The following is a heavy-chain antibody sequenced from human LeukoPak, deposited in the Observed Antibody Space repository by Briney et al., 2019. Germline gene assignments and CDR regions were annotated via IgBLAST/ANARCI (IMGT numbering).Heavy chain of an antibody. V-gene: IGHV3-15*01. J-gene: IGHJ3*02. CDR2: IKSKTDGGTT. Sequence: RGSLRLSCAASGFTFSNAWMSWVRQAPGKGLEWVGRIKSKTDGGTTDYAAPVKGRFTISRDDSKNTLYLQMNSLKTEDTAVYYCTTRGYYYGSGSYYNVAFDIWGQGTMVTVSS. CDR1: GFTFSNAW. CDR3: TTRGYYYGSGSYYNVAFDI. D-gene: IGHD3-10*01.